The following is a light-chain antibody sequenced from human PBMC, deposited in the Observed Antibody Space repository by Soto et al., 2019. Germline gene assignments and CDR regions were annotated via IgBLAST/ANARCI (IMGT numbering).Light chain of an antibody. V-gene: IGLV2-14*03. CDR2: DVS. Sequence: QSALTRPASVSGSPGQSITISCTGTFSDVGGYNYVSWYQQHPGKAPKLMIQDVSNRPSGVSDRFSGSKSGNTASLTISGLQAEDEAYYYCSSYTTSTTVLFGGGTKLTVL. CDR1: FSDVGGYNY. CDR3: SSYTTSTTVL. J-gene: IGLJ2*01.